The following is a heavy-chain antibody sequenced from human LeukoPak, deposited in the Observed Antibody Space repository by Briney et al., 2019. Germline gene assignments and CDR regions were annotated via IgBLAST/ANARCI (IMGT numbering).Heavy chain of an antibody. J-gene: IGHJ4*02. CDR1: GGSISSGDYY. CDR3: ARRGDSYAVFDY. D-gene: IGHD5-18*01. CDR2: IYYSGST. V-gene: IGHV4-30-4*08. Sequence: PSETLSLTCTVSGGSISSGDYYWSWIRQPPGKGLEWIGYIYYSGSTYYNPSLKSRVTMSMDTSKNQFSLKLSSVTAADTAVYYCARRGDSYAVFDYWGQGTLVTVSS.